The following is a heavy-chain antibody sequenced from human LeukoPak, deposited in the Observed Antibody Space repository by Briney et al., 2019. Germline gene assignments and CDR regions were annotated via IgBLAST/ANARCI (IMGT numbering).Heavy chain of an antibody. CDR3: ARSSTTEILYYYYYYTDV. J-gene: IGHJ6*03. CDR1: GFTFSSYS. V-gene: IGHV3-48*01. CDR2: ISSSSSTI. Sequence: GGSLRLSCAASGFTFSSYSMNWVRQAPGKGLEWVSYISSSSSTIYYADSVKGRFTISRDNAKNSLYLQMNSLSAEDTAVYYCARSSTTEILYYYYYYTDVWGKGTTVTVSS. D-gene: IGHD2/OR15-2a*01.